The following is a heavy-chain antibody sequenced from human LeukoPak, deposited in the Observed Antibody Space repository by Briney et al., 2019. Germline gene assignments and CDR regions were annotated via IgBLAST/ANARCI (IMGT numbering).Heavy chain of an antibody. CDR1: GFTFSIYA. J-gene: IGHJ6*03. V-gene: IGHV3-23*01. CDR2: ISGSGGST. CDR3: AKGNEGYDFWSGYYGLGERDYYYYHMDV. Sequence: GGSLRLSCAASGFTFSIYAMSWVRQAPGKGLEWVSAISGSGGSTYYADSVKGRFTISRDNSKNTLYLQMNNLRAEDTAVYYCAKGNEGYDFWSGYYGLGERDYYYYHMDVWGKGTTVTVS. D-gene: IGHD3-3*01.